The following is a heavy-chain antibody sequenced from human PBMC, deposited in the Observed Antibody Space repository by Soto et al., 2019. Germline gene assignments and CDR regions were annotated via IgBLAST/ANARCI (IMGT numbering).Heavy chain of an antibody. CDR2: ISGGGDTT. D-gene: IGHD3-10*01. CDR3: AKGRGGSGSLTPRVDF. Sequence: EVQLLESGGGLVQPGGSLRLSCAASGFTFNNYAMTWVRQAPGKGLEWVSAISGGGDTTSYADSVKGRFTVSRDGSKNTLYLQMSSLRAEDTALYYCAKGRGGSGSLTPRVDFWGQGPLFTVSS. V-gene: IGHV3-23*01. CDR1: GFTFNNYA. J-gene: IGHJ4*01.